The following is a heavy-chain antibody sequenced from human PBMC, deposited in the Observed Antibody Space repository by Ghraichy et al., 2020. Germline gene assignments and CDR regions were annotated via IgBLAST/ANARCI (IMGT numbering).Heavy chain of an antibody. V-gene: IGHV4-39*01. CDR2: IYYSGST. D-gene: IGHD3-10*01. CDR3: ARRGFRELLSYFDY. J-gene: IGHJ4*02. Sequence: SETLSLTCTVSGGSISSSSYYWGWIRQPPGKGLEWIGSIYYSGSTYYNPSLKSRVTISVDTSKNQFSLKLSSVTAADTAVYYCARRGFRELLSYFDYWGQGTLVTVSS. CDR1: GGSISSSSYY.